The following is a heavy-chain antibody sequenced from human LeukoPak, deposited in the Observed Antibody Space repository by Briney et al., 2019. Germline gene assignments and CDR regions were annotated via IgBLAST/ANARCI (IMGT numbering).Heavy chain of an antibody. D-gene: IGHD1-26*01. CDR3: ARENSGSYREFDY. Sequence: SETLSLTCTVSGGSISSYYWSWIRQPAGKGLEWIGRIYTSGSTNYNASLKSRVSMSVDTSKNQFSLKLSSVTAADTAVFYCARENSGSYREFDYWGQGTLVNVSS. CDR2: IYTSGST. CDR1: GGSISSYY. J-gene: IGHJ4*02. V-gene: IGHV4-4*07.